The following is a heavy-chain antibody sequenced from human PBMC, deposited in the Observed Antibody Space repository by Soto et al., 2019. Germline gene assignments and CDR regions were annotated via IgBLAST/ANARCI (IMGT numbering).Heavy chain of an antibody. Sequence: DVQLSESGGGLVQSGGSLRLSCAASGFSFSSYAMSWVRQAPGKGLEWVSTISGSDGKTYYADSVKGRFSISRDTYKNTLYLQMNSLRVDDTADYYCAKWSYLDYWGQGTRVTVSS. J-gene: IGHJ4*02. V-gene: IGHV3-23*01. D-gene: IGHD3-3*01. CDR3: AKWSYLDY. CDR2: ISGSDGKT. CDR1: GFSFSSYA.